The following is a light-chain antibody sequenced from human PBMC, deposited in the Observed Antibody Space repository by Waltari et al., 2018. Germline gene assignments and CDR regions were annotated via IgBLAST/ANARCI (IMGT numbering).Light chain of an antibody. CDR3: QHYVSLPAT. CDR2: GAS. CDR1: QSVSRT. V-gene: IGKV3-20*01. J-gene: IGKJ1*01. Sequence: EIALTQSPGSLSSSPGERVPISCRASQSVSRTLAWYQQKPGQAPRLLIFGASNRATGIPDRFSGSGSGTDFSLTISRLEPEDFAVYYCQHYVSLPATFGQGTKVEIK.